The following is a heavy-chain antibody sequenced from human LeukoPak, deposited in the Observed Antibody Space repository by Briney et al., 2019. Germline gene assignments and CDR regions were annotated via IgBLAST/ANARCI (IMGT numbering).Heavy chain of an antibody. CDR2: INPSSGGT. Sequence: ASVKVSCKASGYTFTGYYMHWVRQAPGQGLEWMGWINPSSGGTNYAQKFQGRVTMTRDTSISTAYIELSRLTSDDTAIYYCARKDCFDYWGQGTLVTVSS. V-gene: IGHV1-2*02. J-gene: IGHJ4*01. CDR3: ARKDCFDY. CDR1: GYTFTGYY.